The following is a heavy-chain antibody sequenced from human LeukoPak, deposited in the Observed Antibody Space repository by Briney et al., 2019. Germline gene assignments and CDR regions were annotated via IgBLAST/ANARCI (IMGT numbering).Heavy chain of an antibody. Sequence: SVKVSCKASGGTFSSYAISWVRQAPGQGLEWMGGIIPIFGSANYAQKFQGRVTITTDESTSTAYMELSSLRSEDTAVYYCARNVGYYYDSSGYYYWGRGTLVTVSS. J-gene: IGHJ4*02. V-gene: IGHV1-69*05. CDR1: GGTFSSYA. CDR3: ARNVGYYYDSSGYYY. CDR2: IIPIFGSA. D-gene: IGHD3-22*01.